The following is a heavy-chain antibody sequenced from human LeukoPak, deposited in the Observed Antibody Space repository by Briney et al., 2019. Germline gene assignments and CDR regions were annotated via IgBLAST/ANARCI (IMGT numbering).Heavy chain of an antibody. CDR3: ARVEMATAMAYYYYGMDV. D-gene: IGHD5-24*01. V-gene: IGHV3-11*01. CDR2: ISSSGSTI. CDR1: GFTFSDYY. Sequence: KPGGSLRLSCAASGFTFSDYYMSWIRQAPGKGLEWVSYISSSGSTIYYADSVKGRFTISRDNAKNSLYLQMNSLRAEDTAVYYCARVEMATAMAYYYYGMDVWGQGTTVTVSS. J-gene: IGHJ6*02.